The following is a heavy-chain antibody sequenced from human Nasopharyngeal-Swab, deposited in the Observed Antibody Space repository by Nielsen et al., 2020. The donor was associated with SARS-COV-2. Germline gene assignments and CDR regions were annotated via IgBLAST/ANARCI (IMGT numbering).Heavy chain of an antibody. CDR2: IRSKAYGGTT. CDR3: TSGRDGYKNQIDY. V-gene: IGHV3-49*02. J-gene: IGHJ4*02. Sequence: WIRQPPGKGLEWVGFIRSKAYGGTTEYAASVKGRFTISRDDSKSIAYLQMNSLKTEDTAVYDCTSGRDGYKNQIDYWGQGTLVTVSS. D-gene: IGHD5-24*01.